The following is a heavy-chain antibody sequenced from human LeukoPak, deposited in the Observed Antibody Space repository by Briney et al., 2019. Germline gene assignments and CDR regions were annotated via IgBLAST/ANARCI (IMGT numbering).Heavy chain of an antibody. CDR2: INPSGGST. CDR1: GYTFTSYY. J-gene: IGHJ5*02. CDR3: ARVGGYCSGGSCYGYWFDP. D-gene: IGHD2-15*01. Sequence: ASVKDSCKASGYTFTSYYMHWVRQAPGQGLEWMGIINPSGGSTSYAQKFQGRVTMTRDTSTSTVYMELSSLRSEDTAVYYCARVGGYCSGGSCYGYWFDPWGQGTLVTVSS. V-gene: IGHV1-46*01.